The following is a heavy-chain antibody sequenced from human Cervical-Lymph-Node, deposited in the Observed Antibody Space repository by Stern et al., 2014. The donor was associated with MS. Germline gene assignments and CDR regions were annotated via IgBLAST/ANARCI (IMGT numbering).Heavy chain of an antibody. CDR1: GFTFSSYW. Sequence: EVQLLESGGGLVQPGGSLRLSCAASGFTFSSYWMHWVRQAPGKGLVWVSRINSDGSSTSYADSVKGRFTISRDNAKNTLYLQMNSLRGEDTAVYYCARDHLESGLRFLPVEAFDIWGQGTMVTVSS. CDR3: ARDHLESGLRFLPVEAFDI. D-gene: IGHD3-3*01. J-gene: IGHJ3*02. V-gene: IGHV3-74*01. CDR2: INSDGSST.